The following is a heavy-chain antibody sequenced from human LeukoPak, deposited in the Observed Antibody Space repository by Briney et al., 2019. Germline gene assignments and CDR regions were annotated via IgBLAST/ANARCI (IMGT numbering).Heavy chain of an antibody. CDR1: GDSVSSNSAS. D-gene: IGHD6-6*01. Sequence: SQTLSLTCDISGDSVSSNSASWNWIRQSPSGGLEWLGRTYYRSNWYTDYAVSVKSRLTITTDTSKNQFSLQLDSVTPEDTAVYYCARAEVGAARRAFDYWGQGTLVTVSS. CDR3: ARAEVGAARRAFDY. V-gene: IGHV6-1*01. CDR2: TYYRSNWYT. J-gene: IGHJ4*02.